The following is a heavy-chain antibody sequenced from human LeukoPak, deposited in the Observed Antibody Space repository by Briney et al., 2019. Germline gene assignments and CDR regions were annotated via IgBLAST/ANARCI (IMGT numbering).Heavy chain of an antibody. CDR2: ISAYNANT. Sequence: ASVKVSCKASGYTFINYDINWVRQAPGQGLEWMGWISAYNANTNYAQKLQGRVTMTTDTSTSTAYMELRSLRSDDTAIYYCARGRFTMIGARTLDYWGQGTLVTVSS. V-gene: IGHV1-18*01. CDR3: ARGRFTMIGARTLDY. D-gene: IGHD3-22*01. J-gene: IGHJ4*02. CDR1: GYTFINYD.